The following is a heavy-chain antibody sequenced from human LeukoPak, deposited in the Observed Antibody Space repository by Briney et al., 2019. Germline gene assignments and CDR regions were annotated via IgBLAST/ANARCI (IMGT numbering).Heavy chain of an antibody. Sequence: PSETLSLTCTVSGGSISSSSYYWGWIRQPPGKGLEWIGSIYYSGSTYYNPSLKSRVTISVDTSKNQFSLKLSSVTVADTAVYYCARPRWELLPVGFDYWGQGTLVTVSS. CDR1: GGSISSSSYY. CDR2: IYYSGST. CDR3: ARPRWELLPVGFDY. V-gene: IGHV4-39*01. J-gene: IGHJ4*02. D-gene: IGHD1-26*01.